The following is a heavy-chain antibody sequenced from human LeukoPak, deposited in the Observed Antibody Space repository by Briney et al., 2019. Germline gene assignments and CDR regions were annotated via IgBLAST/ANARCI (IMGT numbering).Heavy chain of an antibody. J-gene: IGHJ3*02. CDR2: IYYSGST. Sequence: SETLSLTCTVSGGSISSYYWSWIRQPPGKGLEWIGYIYYSGSTNYNPSLKSRVTISVDTSKNQFSLKLSSVTAADTAVYYCAKSSGLYAFDIWGQGTMVTVSS. D-gene: IGHD6-19*01. V-gene: IGHV4-59*01. CDR1: GGSISSYY. CDR3: AKSSGLYAFDI.